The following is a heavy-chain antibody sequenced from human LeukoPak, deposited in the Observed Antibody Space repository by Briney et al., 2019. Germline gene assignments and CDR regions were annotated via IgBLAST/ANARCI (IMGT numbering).Heavy chain of an antibody. CDR2: INHSGST. V-gene: IGHV4-34*01. J-gene: IGHJ4*02. Sequence: SETLSLTCAVYGGSFSGYYWSWIRQPPGKGLEWIGEINHSGSTNYNPSLKSRVTISVDTSKHQFSLKLSSVTAADTAVYYCARGESSGWYIYYFDYWGQGTLVTVSS. D-gene: IGHD6-19*01. CDR3: ARGESSGWYIYYFDY. CDR1: GGSFSGYY.